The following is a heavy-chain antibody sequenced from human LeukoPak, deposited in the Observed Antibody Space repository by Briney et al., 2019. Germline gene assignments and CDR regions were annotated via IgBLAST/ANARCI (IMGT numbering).Heavy chain of an antibody. D-gene: IGHD1-14*01. CDR3: VRGNHYRFGNDN. CDR2: IDPDASTT. J-gene: IGHJ4*02. V-gene: IGHV3-74*01. Sequence: GGSLRLSCTASGFTFSHYWLHWVRQAPGTGLVWVSRIDPDASTTDYADSVKGRFTISRDNAKNTLRLQMNSLRAEDTAVYHWVRGNHYRFGNDNLGQGTLVTVSS. CDR1: GFTFSHYW.